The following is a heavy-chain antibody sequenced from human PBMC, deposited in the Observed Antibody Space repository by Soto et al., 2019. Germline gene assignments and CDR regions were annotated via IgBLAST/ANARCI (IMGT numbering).Heavy chain of an antibody. D-gene: IGHD3-16*02. CDR2: INASSGDT. CDR1: GYTFTGYY. Sequence: ASVKVSCKASGYTFTGYYMHWVRQAPGQGLEWMGWINASSGDTKYSQKFQGRVTMTRDTSASTAYMELSSLRSEDTAVYYCARDSYDYIWGSYRPGLYYFDYWGQGTLVTVSS. V-gene: IGHV1-2*02. CDR3: ARDSYDYIWGSYRPGLYYFDY. J-gene: IGHJ4*02.